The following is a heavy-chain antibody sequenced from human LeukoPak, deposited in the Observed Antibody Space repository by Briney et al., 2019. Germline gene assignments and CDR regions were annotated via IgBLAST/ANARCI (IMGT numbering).Heavy chain of an antibody. J-gene: IGHJ4*02. Sequence: SETLSLTCAVYGGSFSGYYWSWIRQPPGKGLEWIGEINHSGSTNYNPSLKSRVTISVDTSKNQFSLKLSSVTAADTAVYYCARGVVAGTRFDYWGQGTLVTVSS. V-gene: IGHV4-34*01. CDR3: ARGVVAGTRFDY. CDR1: GGSFSGYY. CDR2: INHSGST. D-gene: IGHD6-19*01.